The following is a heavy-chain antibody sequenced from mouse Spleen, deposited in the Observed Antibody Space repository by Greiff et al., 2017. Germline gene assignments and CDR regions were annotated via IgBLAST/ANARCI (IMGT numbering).Heavy chain of an antibody. Sequence: VQLQQPGAELVRPGTSVKLSCKASGYTFTSYWMHWVKQRPGQGLEWIGVIDPSDSYTNYNQKFKGKATLTVDTSSSTAYMQLSSLTSEDSAVYYCARGAVVARYFDVWGAGTTVTVSS. CDR3: ARGAVVARYFDV. V-gene: IGHV1-59*01. CDR1: GYTFTSYW. J-gene: IGHJ1*01. D-gene: IGHD1-1*01. CDR2: IDPSDSYT.